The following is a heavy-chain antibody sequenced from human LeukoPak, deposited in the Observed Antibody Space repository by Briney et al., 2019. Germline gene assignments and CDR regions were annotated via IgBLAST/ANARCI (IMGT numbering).Heavy chain of an antibody. CDR3: SSTMVETRTADAFDI. CDR1: GLIVSSNY. D-gene: IGHD4-23*01. Sequence: GGSLRLSCAASGLIVSSNYMSWVRQAPGKGLEWVAVLYPEGSTYYADSVKGRFTISRDNSKNTLSLQINSRRPEDTALYYCSSTMVETRTADAFDIWGQGTMVTVSS. J-gene: IGHJ3*02. CDR2: LYPEGST. V-gene: IGHV3-66*02.